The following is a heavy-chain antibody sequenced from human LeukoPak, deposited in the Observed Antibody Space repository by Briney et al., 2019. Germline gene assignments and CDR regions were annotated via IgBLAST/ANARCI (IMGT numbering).Heavy chain of an antibody. CDR3: ARDRGHIVVVTEIDY. J-gene: IGHJ4*02. CDR2: ISAYNGNT. V-gene: IGHV1-18*01. CDR1: GYTFTSYG. Sequence: ASVKVSCKASGYTFTSYGISWVRQAPGQGLEGMGWISAYNGNTNYAQKFQGRATMTTDTSKSTAYMELRSLRSDDTAVYYCARDRGHIVVVTEIDYWGQGTLVTVSS. D-gene: IGHD2-21*02.